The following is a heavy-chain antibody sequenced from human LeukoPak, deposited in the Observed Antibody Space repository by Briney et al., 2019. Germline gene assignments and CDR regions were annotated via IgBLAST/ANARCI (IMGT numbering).Heavy chain of an antibody. CDR1: GFTFSSYA. D-gene: IGHD5/OR15-5a*01. CDR2: MCGPACSL. V-gene: IGHV3-23*01. J-gene: IGHJ4*02. CDR3: AKKVGLVSAPLWYFDV. Sequence: GGSLRLSCAASGFTFSSYAMSWVRQAPGKGLEWVAAMCGPACSLAHAHSVKALFPLSRDNSKNTFFLQMNSLRAEDTATYYCAKKVGLVSAPLWYFDVWGQGTLVAVSS.